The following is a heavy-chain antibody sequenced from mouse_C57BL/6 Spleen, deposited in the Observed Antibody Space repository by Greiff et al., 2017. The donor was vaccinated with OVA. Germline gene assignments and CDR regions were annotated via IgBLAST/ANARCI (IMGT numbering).Heavy chain of an antibody. CDR2: ISDGGSYT. J-gene: IGHJ3*01. D-gene: IGHD4-1*01. CDR3: ARDRTGTFFFAY. Sequence: LMESGGGLVKPGGSLKLSCAASGFTFSSYAMSWVRQTPEKRLEWVATISDGGSYTYYPDNVKGRFTISRDNAKNNLYLQMSHLKSEDTAMYYCARDRTGTFFFAYWGQGTLVTVSA. CDR1: GFTFSSYA. V-gene: IGHV5-4*01.